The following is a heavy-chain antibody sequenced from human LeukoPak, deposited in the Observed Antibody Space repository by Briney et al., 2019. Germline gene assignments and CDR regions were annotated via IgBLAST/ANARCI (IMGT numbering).Heavy chain of an antibody. J-gene: IGHJ4*02. CDR1: GFTFSSYW. Sequence: PGGSLRLSCAASGFTFSSYWMSWVRQAPGKGLERVANIKEDGSEKYYVDSVKGRFTISRDNAKNSLYLQMNSLRAEDTAVYYCARVGEMAGFDYWGQGTLVTVSS. V-gene: IGHV3-7*05. CDR2: IKEDGSEK. D-gene: IGHD5-24*01. CDR3: ARVGEMAGFDY.